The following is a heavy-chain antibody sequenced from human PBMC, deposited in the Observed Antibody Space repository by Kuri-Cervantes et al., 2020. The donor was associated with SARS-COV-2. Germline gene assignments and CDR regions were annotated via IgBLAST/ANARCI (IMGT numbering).Heavy chain of an antibody. Sequence: GESLKISCKGSGYSFTSYWIGWVRQMPGKGLEWMGIIYPGDSDTRYSPSFQGQVTIPADKSISTAYLQWSSLKASDTAMYYCARRGWYYDILTGYLAHAFDIWGQGTMVTVSS. CDR2: IYPGDSDT. D-gene: IGHD3-9*01. J-gene: IGHJ3*02. CDR3: ARRGWYYDILTGYLAHAFDI. CDR1: GYSFTSYW. V-gene: IGHV5-51*01.